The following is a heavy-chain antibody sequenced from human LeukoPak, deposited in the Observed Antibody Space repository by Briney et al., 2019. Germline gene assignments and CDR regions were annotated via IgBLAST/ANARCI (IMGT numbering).Heavy chain of an antibody. D-gene: IGHD3-10*01. CDR1: GYTFTSYY. CDR3: ARAKMVRGVIIYYYYYGMDV. J-gene: IGHJ6*04. CDR2: INPSGGST. V-gene: IGHV1-46*01. Sequence: ASVKVSCKASGYTFTSYYMHWVRQAPGQGLEWMGIINPSGGSTSYAQKFQGRVTMTRDTSTSTVYMELSSPRSEDTAVYYCARAKMVRGVIIYYYYYGMDVWGKGTTVTVSS.